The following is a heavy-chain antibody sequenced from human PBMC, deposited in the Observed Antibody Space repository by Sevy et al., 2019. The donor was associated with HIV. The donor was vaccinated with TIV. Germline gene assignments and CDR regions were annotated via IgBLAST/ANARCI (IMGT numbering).Heavy chain of an antibody. V-gene: IGHV3-21*01. CDR1: GLTFSSYS. D-gene: IGHD3-22*01. Sequence: GGSLRLSCAASGLTFSSYSMNWVRQAPGKGLEWVSSISSSSSYIYYADSVKGRFTISRDNAKNSLYLQMNSLRAEDTAVYYCAQSSSAMIVVAPFDYWGQGTLVTVSS. CDR2: ISSSSSYI. J-gene: IGHJ4*02. CDR3: AQSSSAMIVVAPFDY.